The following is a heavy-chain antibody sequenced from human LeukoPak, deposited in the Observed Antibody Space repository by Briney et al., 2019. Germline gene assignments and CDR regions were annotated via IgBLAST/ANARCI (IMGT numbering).Heavy chain of an antibody. Sequence: ASVKVSCTVSGYTVTELSMHWVRQAPGKGLEWMGGFDPEDGETIYAQKFQGRVTMTEDTSTDTAYMELSSLRSEDTAVYYCATESRFGELFFDYWGQGTLVTVSS. CDR3: ATESRFGELFFDY. CDR1: GYTVTELS. D-gene: IGHD3-10*01. CDR2: FDPEDGET. J-gene: IGHJ4*02. V-gene: IGHV1-24*01.